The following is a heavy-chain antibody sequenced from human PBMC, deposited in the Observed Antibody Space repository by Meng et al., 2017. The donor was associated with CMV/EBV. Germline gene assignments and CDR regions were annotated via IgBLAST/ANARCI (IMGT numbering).Heavy chain of an antibody. Sequence: GESLKISCAASGFTFSSYEMNWVRQAPGKGPEWVSYISSSGSTIYYADSVKGRFTISRDNAKNSLYLQMNSLRAEDMAVYYCARDGPVLRFLEWLSPFDYWGQGTLVTVSS. CDR1: GFTFSSYE. V-gene: IGHV3-48*03. CDR2: ISSSGSTI. CDR3: ARDGPVLRFLEWLSPFDY. D-gene: IGHD3-3*01. J-gene: IGHJ4*02.